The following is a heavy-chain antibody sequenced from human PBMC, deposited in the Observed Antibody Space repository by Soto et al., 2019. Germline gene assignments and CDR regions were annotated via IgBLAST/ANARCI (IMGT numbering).Heavy chain of an antibody. CDR3: AKGSIGYYYYGMDV. V-gene: IGHV3-9*01. CDR1: GFTFDAYA. CDR2: ISWNSGSI. D-gene: IGHD3-10*01. Sequence: SLRLSCAASGFTFDAYAMDWVRQAPGKGLEWVSGISWNSGSIGYADSVKGRFTISRDNAKNSLYLQMNSLRAEDTALYYCAKGSIGYYYYGMDVRGQGTTVTVSS. J-gene: IGHJ6*02.